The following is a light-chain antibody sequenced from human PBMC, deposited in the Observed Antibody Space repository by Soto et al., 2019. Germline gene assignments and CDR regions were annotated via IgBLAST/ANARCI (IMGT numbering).Light chain of an antibody. V-gene: IGKV3-11*01. CDR3: QQYNDWPLT. Sequence: DIVLTQSPATVSLSPGERATLSCRASQTVSSDLAWYQQKPGQAPRLLTYDASNRATGIPARFSGSGSGTDFTLTISSLEPEDFAVYYCQQYNDWPLTFGQGTRLEIK. CDR2: DAS. CDR1: QTVSSD. J-gene: IGKJ5*01.